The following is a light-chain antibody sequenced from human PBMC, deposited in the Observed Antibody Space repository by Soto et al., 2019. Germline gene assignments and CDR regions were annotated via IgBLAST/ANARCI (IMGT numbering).Light chain of an antibody. CDR1: SSDVGGYNY. CDR2: DVS. CDR3: CSYAGSYTIRV. V-gene: IGLV2-11*01. Sequence: QSALTQPRSVSGSPGQSVTISCTGTSSDVGGYNYVSWYQQHPGKAPKLMIYDVSKRPSGVPDRFSGSKSGNTASLTISGLQAEDEADYYCCSYAGSYTIRVFGGGTQVTVL. J-gene: IGLJ3*02.